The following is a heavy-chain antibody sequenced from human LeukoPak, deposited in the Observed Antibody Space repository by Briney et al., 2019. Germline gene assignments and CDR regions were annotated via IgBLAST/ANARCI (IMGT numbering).Heavy chain of an antibody. CDR1: GYTCTNFY. CDR2: INPSGGST. Sequence: ASVKVSCKASGYTCTNFYMHWVRQAPGQGLEWMGVINPSGGSTSYAQKFQGRVTMTRDTSTSTVYMELSSLRSEDTAVYYCARDDNGDNWFDPWGQGTLVTVSS. J-gene: IGHJ5*02. D-gene: IGHD4-17*01. CDR3: ARDDNGDNWFDP. V-gene: IGHV1-46*01.